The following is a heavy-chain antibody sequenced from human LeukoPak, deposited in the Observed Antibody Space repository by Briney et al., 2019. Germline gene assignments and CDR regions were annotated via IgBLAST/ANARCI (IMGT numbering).Heavy chain of an antibody. CDR1: GYSISSGYY. CDR2: IHHSGST. D-gene: IGHD2-8*02. V-gene: IGHV4-38-2*02. J-gene: IGHJ4*02. Sequence: PSETLSLTCAVSGYSISSGYYWGWIRQPPGKGLEWIGGIHHSGSTYYNPSLKSRVTTSVDTSKNQFSLKLSSLTAADTAVYYCAGEEITGTTDYWGQGTLVTVSS. CDR3: AGEEITGTTDY.